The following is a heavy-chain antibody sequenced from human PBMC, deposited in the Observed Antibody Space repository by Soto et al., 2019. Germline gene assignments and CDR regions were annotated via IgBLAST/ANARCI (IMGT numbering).Heavy chain of an antibody. J-gene: IGHJ5*02. D-gene: IGHD3-10*01. Sequence: SQPLSLTCAISGDIVSSYSAAWNWIRQSPSGGLEWLGRTYYRSRFFSDYAESVKSRIIINPDTSKNQFSLQLKSVTPEDTAVYYCVRDRYSSSGWFDPWGQGTPVTVSS. CDR2: TYYRSRFFS. CDR1: GDIVSSYSAA. V-gene: IGHV6-1*01. CDR3: VRDRYSSSGWFDP.